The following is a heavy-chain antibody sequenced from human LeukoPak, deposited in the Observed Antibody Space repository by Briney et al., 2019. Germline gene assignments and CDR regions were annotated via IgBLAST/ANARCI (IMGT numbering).Heavy chain of an antibody. CDR1: GYTFTAYY. CDR2: INPNSGGT. J-gene: IGHJ4*02. Sequence: ASVKVPCKASGYTFTAYYMHWVRQAPGQGLEWMGWINPNSGGTNYAQKFQGRVTMTRDTSTSTAYMELSRLRSDDTAVYYCARDRVVVPAAFDYWGQGTLVTVSS. V-gene: IGHV1-2*02. D-gene: IGHD2-2*01. CDR3: ARDRVVVPAAFDY.